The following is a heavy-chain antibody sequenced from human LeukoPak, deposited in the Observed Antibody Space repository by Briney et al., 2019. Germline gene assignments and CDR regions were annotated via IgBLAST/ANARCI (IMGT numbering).Heavy chain of an antibody. J-gene: IGHJ5*02. Sequence: GGSLRLSCAASGFTFRNYWMYWVRQAPGKGLEWVSAISGSGGSTYYADSVKGRFTISRDNSKNTLYLQMNSLRAEDTAVYYCAKDRLLATNWFDPWGQGTLVTVSS. CDR1: GFTFRNYW. CDR2: ISGSGGST. CDR3: AKDRLLATNWFDP. D-gene: IGHD5-18*01. V-gene: IGHV3-23*01.